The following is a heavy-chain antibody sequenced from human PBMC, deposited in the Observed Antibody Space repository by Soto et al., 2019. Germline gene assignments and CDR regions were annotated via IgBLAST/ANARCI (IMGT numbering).Heavy chain of an antibody. CDR1: GGSFSGYY. J-gene: IGHJ5*02. D-gene: IGHD3-10*01. V-gene: IGHV4-34*01. CDR2: INHSGST. CDR3: ARRLRLWFGELLEWFDP. Sequence: PSETLSLTCAVYGGSFSGYYWSWIRQPPGKGLEWIGEINHSGSTNYNPSLKSRVTISVDTSKNQFSLKLSSVTAADTAVYYCARRLRLWFGELLEWFDPWGQGTLVTVSS.